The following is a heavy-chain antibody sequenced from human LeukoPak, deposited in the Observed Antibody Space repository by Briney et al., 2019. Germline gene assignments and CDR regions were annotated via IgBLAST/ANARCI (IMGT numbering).Heavy chain of an antibody. CDR2: INSDGSST. CDR3: ARPTMVRGFDY. CDR1: GFTFSSYW. Sequence: TGGSLRLSCAASGFTFSSYWMHWVRQAPGKGLVWVSRINSDGSSTSYADSVKGRFTISRDNAKNTLYLQMNSLRAEDTAVYYCARPTMVRGFDYWGQGTLVTVSS. D-gene: IGHD3-10*01. J-gene: IGHJ4*02. V-gene: IGHV3-74*01.